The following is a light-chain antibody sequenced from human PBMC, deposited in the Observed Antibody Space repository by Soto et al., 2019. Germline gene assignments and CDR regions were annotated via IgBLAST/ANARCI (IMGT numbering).Light chain of an antibody. CDR1: QGISNY. V-gene: IGKV1-9*01. CDR3: QQLNSYPLT. Sequence: DIPLTQSPSFLSASVGDRVTITCRASQGISNYLAWYQQKPGKAPKLLLYAASTLQRGVSSRFSGSGSRTEFTLTISRLQHEDIATYYCQQLNSYPLTFGGGTKVEIK. CDR2: AAS. J-gene: IGKJ4*01.